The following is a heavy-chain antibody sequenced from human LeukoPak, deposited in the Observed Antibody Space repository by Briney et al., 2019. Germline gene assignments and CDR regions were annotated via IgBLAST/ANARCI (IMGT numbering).Heavy chain of an antibody. CDR1: GFTFSGYS. J-gene: IGHJ3*02. D-gene: IGHD4-17*01. CDR2: ISSTSTTI. Sequence: GGSLRLSCAASGFTFSGYSMNWFRQAPGRGLEWVSYISSTSTTIYYKDSVKSRFTISRDNAKNSLYLHMTSLRVEDTAVYYCVRNDGDDAFDIWGQGTMVTVSS. CDR3: VRNDGDDAFDI. V-gene: IGHV3-48*01.